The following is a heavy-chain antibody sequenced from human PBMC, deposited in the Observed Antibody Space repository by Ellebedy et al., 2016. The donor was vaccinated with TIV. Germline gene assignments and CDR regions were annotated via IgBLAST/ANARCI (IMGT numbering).Heavy chain of an antibody. J-gene: IGHJ3*02. CDR3: AKDPYFDRNGYYSDAFDI. V-gene: IGHV3-30*18. CDR2: ITYDGSNK. CDR1: GFTFSSYG. D-gene: IGHD3-22*01. Sequence: PGGSLRLSCVASGFTFSSYGMHWVRQAPGKGLEWVAIITYDGSNKFYADSVRGRFTISRDNSKNTLYLQMNSLRAEDTAVYYCAKDPYFDRNGYYSDAFDIWGQGTMVTVS.